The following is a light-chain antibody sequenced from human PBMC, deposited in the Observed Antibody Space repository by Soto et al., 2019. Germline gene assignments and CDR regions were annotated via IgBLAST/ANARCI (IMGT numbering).Light chain of an antibody. CDR2: DVS. V-gene: IGLV2-14*03. CDR1: SSDVGGYNY. Sequence: QSVLTQPASVSGSPGQSITISCTGTSSDVGGYNYVSWYQQHPGKAPKLMIYDVSNRPSGVSNRFSGSKSGNTAFLTISGLQAEDEADYYCSSYTGTSTVVFGGGTKLTVL. J-gene: IGLJ2*01. CDR3: SSYTGTSTVV.